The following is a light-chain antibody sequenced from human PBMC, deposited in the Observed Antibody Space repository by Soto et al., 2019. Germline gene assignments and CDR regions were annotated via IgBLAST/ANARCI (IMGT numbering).Light chain of an antibody. Sequence: EIVLTQSPATLSLSPGERATLSCRASQSVSNYLAWYQQKPGQAPRLLIYDASNRATDIPARFSGSGSGTDFTLTISSLEAEDFAVYFCQQRSNWLTFGGGTKVEIK. CDR2: DAS. V-gene: IGKV3-11*01. CDR1: QSVSNY. CDR3: QQRSNWLT. J-gene: IGKJ4*01.